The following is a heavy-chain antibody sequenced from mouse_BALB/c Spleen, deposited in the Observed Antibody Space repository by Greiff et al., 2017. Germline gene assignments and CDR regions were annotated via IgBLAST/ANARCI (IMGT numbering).Heavy chain of an antibody. V-gene: IGHV1S34*01. CDR3: ARGGGSSTGYFDY. CDR1: GYSFTGYY. CDR2: ISCYNGAT. J-gene: IGHJ2*01. Sequence: LVKTGASVKISCKASGYSFTGYYMHWVKQSHGKSLEWIGYISCYNGATSYNQKFKGKATFTVDTSSSTAYMQFNSLTSEDSAVYYCARGGGSSTGYFDYWGQGTTLTVSS. D-gene: IGHD1-1*01.